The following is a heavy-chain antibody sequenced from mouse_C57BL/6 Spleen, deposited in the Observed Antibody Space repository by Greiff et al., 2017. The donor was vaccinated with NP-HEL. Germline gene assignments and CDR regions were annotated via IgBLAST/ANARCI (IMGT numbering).Heavy chain of an antibody. CDR1: GYTFTSYW. V-gene: IGHV1-50*01. CDR3: ARGRYYYGSSYNYAMDY. J-gene: IGHJ4*01. D-gene: IGHD1-1*01. Sequence: QVQLQQPGAELVKPGASVKLSCKASGYTFTSYWMQWVKQRPGQGLEWIGEIDPSDSYTNYNQKFKGKATLTVDTYSSTAYMQLSSLTSEDSAVYYCARGRYYYGSSYNYAMDYWGQGTSVTVSS. CDR2: IDPSDSYT.